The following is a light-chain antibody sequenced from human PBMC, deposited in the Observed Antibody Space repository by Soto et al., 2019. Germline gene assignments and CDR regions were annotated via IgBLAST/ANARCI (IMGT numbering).Light chain of an antibody. J-gene: IGKJ4*01. V-gene: IGKV1-39*01. CDR2: AAS. CDR3: QQSYTTPVT. CDR1: QSISSY. Sequence: DLQMTQSPSSLSASVGDRVTITCRGSQSISSYLNWYQQKPGKAPKLLIYAASSLQSGVPSWFSGSGSGTDFTLTISSLQPEDFASYYCQQSYTTPVTFGGGTRVEIK.